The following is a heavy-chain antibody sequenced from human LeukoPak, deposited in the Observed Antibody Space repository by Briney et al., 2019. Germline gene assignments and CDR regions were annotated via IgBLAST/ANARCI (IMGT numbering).Heavy chain of an antibody. CDR2: IYHSGST. J-gene: IGHJ2*01. D-gene: IGHD1-7*01. Sequence: PWETLSLTCAVSGGSISSGGYSWSWIRQPPGKGLEWIGYIYHSGSTYYNPSLKSRVTISVDTSKNQFSLKLSSVTAADTAVYYCARGRKLRVWYFDLWGRGTLVTVSS. V-gene: IGHV4-30-2*01. CDR1: GGSISSGGYS. CDR3: ARGRKLRVWYFDL.